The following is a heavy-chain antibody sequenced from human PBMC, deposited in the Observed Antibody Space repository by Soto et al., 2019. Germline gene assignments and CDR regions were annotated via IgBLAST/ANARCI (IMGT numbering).Heavy chain of an antibody. Sequence: GGSLRLSCAASGFTFNNYDMSWVRQAPGKGLEWVSAISDSGDGRYYADAVKGRFTISRDNSKNTLSLQMNSLRAEDTAVYYCYGMDVWGQGTTVTVSS. CDR3: YGMDV. CDR1: GFTFNNYD. V-gene: IGHV3-23*01. CDR2: ISDSGDGR. J-gene: IGHJ6*02.